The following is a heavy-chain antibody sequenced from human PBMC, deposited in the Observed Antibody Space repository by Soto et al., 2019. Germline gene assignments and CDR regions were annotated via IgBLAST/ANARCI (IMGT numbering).Heavy chain of an antibody. CDR3: ARTELMYSSSSWGGESDYYYYMDV. Sequence: SETLSLTCTVSGGSISSYYWSWIRQPPGKGLEWIGYIYYSGSTNYNPSLKSRVTISVDTSKNQFSLKLSSVTAADTAVYYCARTELMYSSSSWGGESDYYYYMDVWGKGTTVTVS. CDR2: IYYSGST. V-gene: IGHV4-59*01. CDR1: GGSISSYY. D-gene: IGHD6-6*01. J-gene: IGHJ6*03.